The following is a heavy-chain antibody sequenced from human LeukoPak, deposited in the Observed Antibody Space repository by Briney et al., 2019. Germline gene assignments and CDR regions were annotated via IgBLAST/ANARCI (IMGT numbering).Heavy chain of an antibody. Sequence: GGSLRLPCAASGFTFSNYAMSWVRQAPGKGLEWVSGISGGGGSTYYADSVKGRFTISRDNSKNTLDLQMNSLRAGDTAIYYCAKGISTPDYWGQGTLVTVSS. CDR3: AKGISTPDY. J-gene: IGHJ4*02. V-gene: IGHV3-23*01. CDR1: GFTFSNYA. D-gene: IGHD2-2*01. CDR2: ISGGGGST.